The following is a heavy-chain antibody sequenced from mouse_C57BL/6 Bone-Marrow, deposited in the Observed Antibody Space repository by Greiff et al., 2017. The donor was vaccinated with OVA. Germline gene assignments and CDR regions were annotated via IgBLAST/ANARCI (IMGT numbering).Heavy chain of an antibody. V-gene: IGHV1-81*01. CDR2: IYPRSGNT. J-gene: IGHJ4*01. CDR1: GYTFTSYG. CDR3: ARESNYYAMDY. Sequence: QVQLKESGAELARPGASVKLSCKASGYTFTSYGISWVKQRTGQGLEWIGEIYPRSGNTYYNEKFKGKATLTADKSSSTAYMELRSLTSEDSAVYFCARESNYYAMDYWGQGTSVTVSS.